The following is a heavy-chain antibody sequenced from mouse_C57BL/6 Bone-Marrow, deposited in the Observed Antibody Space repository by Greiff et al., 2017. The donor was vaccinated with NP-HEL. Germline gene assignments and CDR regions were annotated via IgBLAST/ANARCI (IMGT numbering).Heavy chain of an antibody. CDR3: TTKATGSSPHYCDY. CDR1: GFNIKDDY. V-gene: IGHV14-4*01. D-gene: IGHD1-1*01. J-gene: IGHJ2*01. Sequence: VQLQQSGAELVRPGASVKLSCTASGFNIKDDYMHWVKQRPEQGLEWIGWIDPENGDTEYASKFQGKATITADTSSNTAYLQLSSLTSEDTAVYYCTTKATGSSPHYCDYWGQGTTLTVSS. CDR2: IDPENGDT.